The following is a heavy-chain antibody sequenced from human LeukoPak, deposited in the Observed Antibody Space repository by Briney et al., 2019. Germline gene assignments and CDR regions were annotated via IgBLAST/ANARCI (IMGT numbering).Heavy chain of an antibody. V-gene: IGHV4-30-4*08. J-gene: IGHJ4*02. CDR1: GGSISSGDYY. Sequence: PSQTLSLTCTVSGGSISSGDYYWSWIRQPPGKGLEWIGYIYYSGSTYYNPSLKSRVTISVDTSKNQFSLKLSSVTAADTAVYYCARLDYDFWCGYDYWGQGTLVTVSS. CDR2: IYYSGST. CDR3: ARLDYDFWCGYDY. D-gene: IGHD3-3*01.